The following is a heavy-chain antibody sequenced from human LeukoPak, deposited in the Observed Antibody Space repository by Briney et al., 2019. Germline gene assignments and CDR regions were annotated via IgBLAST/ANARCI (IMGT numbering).Heavy chain of an antibody. Sequence: GASVKVSCKVSGYTLTELSMHWVRQAPGKGLEWMGGFDPEDGETIYAQKFQGRVTMTEDTSTDTAYMELSSLRSEDTAVYYRATREIRDRLITIFGVVIIGNYYFDYWGQGTLVTVSS. J-gene: IGHJ4*02. CDR3: ATREIRDRLITIFGVVIIGNYYFDY. CDR1: GYTLTELS. D-gene: IGHD3-3*01. CDR2: FDPEDGET. V-gene: IGHV1-24*01.